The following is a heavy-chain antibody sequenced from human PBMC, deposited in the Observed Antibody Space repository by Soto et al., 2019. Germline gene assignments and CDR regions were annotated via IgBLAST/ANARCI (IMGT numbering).Heavy chain of an antibody. CDR2: ISYDGSNK. V-gene: IGHV3-30*18. CDR3: AKDPGLGEEYCSGGSCYTVFNWFDP. J-gene: IGHJ5*02. CDR1: GFTFSSYG. Sequence: QVQLVESGGGVVQPGRSLRLSCAASGFTFSSYGMHWVRQAPGKGLEWVAVISYDGSNKYYADSVKGRFTISRDNSKNTLYLQMHSLRAEDTAVYYCAKDPGLGEEYCSGGSCYTVFNWFDPWGQGTLVTVSS. D-gene: IGHD2-15*01.